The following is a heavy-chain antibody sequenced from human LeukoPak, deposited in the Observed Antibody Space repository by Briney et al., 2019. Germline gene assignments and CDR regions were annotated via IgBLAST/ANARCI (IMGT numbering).Heavy chain of an antibody. CDR1: GFTFSNSW. CDR3: ATGDSGWYNY. D-gene: IGHD6-19*01. V-gene: IGHV3-74*03. J-gene: IGHJ4*02. CDR2: IKSVGSYI. Sequence: GGSLRLSCAASGFTFSNSWMHWVRQGPGKGPVWVSRIKSVGSYITYADSVKGRFIISRDNAENTLYLQMNSLRVDDTAVYYCATGDSGWYNYWGQGTLVTVSA.